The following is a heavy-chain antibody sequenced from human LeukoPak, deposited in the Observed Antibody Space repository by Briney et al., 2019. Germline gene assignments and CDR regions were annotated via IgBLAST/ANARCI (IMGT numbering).Heavy chain of an antibody. CDR3: ARVLDDMDV. V-gene: IGHV3-23*01. CDR1: GFIFSHYA. CDR2: IGDSGGST. J-gene: IGHJ6*03. D-gene: IGHD3-3*02. Sequence: GGSLRLSCTASGFIFSHYAMTWVRQAPGKGLEWVSGIGDSGGSTYYADSVKGRFTISRDNSKNTLYLQMNSLRAEDTAVYYCARVLDDMDVWGKGTTVTVSS.